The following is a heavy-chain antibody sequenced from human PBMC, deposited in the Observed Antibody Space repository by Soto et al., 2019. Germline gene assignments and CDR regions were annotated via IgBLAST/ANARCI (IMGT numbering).Heavy chain of an antibody. CDR3: TRDLMDVVPPADDLFDP. V-gene: IGHV3-53*01. CDR1: RFTVGSSY. Sequence: GGSLRLSCAASRFTVGSSYVSWVRQAPGKGLEWVSVIYTGDTPYYADSMKGRFTISRDNSKNTLYLQMNSLRVEDTAVYYCTRDLMDVVPPADDLFDPWGQGILVTVSS. D-gene: IGHD2-2*01. CDR2: IYTGDTP. J-gene: IGHJ5*02.